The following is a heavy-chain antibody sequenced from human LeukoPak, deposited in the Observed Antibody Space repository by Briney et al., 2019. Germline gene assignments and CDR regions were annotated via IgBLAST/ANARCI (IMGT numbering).Heavy chain of an antibody. D-gene: IGHD3-22*01. Sequence: GGSLRLSCAASGFTFSSYGMHWVRQAPGKGLEWVAFIRYDGSNKYYADSVKGRFTISRDNSKNTLYLQMNSLRAEDTAVYYCAKDFTFGYYYDSSGYSFDYWGQGTLVTVSS. CDR2: IRYDGSNK. CDR1: GFTFSSYG. V-gene: IGHV3-30*02. CDR3: AKDFTFGYYYDSSGYSFDY. J-gene: IGHJ4*02.